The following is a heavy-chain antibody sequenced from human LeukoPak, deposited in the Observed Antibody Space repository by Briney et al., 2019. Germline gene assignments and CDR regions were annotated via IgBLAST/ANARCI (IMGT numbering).Heavy chain of an antibody. V-gene: IGHV3-21*01. CDR2: ISSSSTFT. D-gene: IGHD6-13*01. Sequence: GGSLRLSCTASGFPFSGFNIHWVRQAPGRGLEWVSCISSSSTFTYYADSVKGRFTISRDNAKNSVYLQMNSLRAEDTAVYYCARDGSSSWYYYWGQGTLVTVSS. CDR1: GFPFSGFN. J-gene: IGHJ4*02. CDR3: ARDGSSSWYYY.